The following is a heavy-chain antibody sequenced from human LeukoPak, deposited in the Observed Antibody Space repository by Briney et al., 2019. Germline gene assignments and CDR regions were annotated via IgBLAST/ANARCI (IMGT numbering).Heavy chain of an antibody. CDR1: GGTFSSYA. D-gene: IGHD3-3*01. J-gene: IGHJ5*02. Sequence: ASVKVSCKASGGTFSSYAISWVRQAPGQGLEWMGRIIPILGIANYAQKFQGRVTITADKSTSTAYMELSSLRSEDTVVYYCARGSLFGVVISDPVDWFDPWGQGTLVTVSS. V-gene: IGHV1-69*04. CDR2: IIPILGIA. CDR3: ARGSLFGVVISDPVDWFDP.